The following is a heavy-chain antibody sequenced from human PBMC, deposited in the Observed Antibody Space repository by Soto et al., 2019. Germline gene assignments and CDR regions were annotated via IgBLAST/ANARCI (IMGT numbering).Heavy chain of an antibody. CDR3: ARDHPWCTSTSCTLDY. CDR2: ISTRSSYI. Sequence: NPGGSLRLSCAASGFSFNSYTMNWVRQAPGKGLEWVSSISTRSSYIYYADSVKGRFTISRDNAQNSLYLQMNSLRAEDTAVYYCARDHPWCTSTSCTLDYWGQGTLVTVSS. V-gene: IGHV3-21*01. D-gene: IGHD2-2*01. J-gene: IGHJ4*02. CDR1: GFSFNSYT.